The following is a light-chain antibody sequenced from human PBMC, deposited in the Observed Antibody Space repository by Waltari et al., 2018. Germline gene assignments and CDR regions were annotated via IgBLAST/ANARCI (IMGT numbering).Light chain of an antibody. CDR1: QSIFYSSNNNNY. V-gene: IGKV4-1*01. J-gene: IGKJ1*01. Sequence: DIVMTQSPDSLAVSLGETATINCKSSQSIFYSSNNNNYLECYHQKPGQAPKLLISWASTRESGAPDRISGSGSGPDFTLTISSLQAEDVAVYYCQQYYAPLRTFGQGTKVEVK. CDR3: QQYYAPLRT. CDR2: WAS.